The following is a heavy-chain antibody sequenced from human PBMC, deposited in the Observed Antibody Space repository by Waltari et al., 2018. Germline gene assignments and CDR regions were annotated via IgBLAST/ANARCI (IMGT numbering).Heavy chain of an antibody. D-gene: IGHD2-8*01. Sequence: QVQLQESGPGLVKPSETLSLTCTVSGGSISSSYWSWIRQPPGKGLEWFGYIYYSGSTNSNPSSKSRVTISVDTSKNQFSLKLSSVTAADTAVYYCARGFTNGDYYYGMDVWGQGTTVTVSS. CDR1: GGSISSSY. V-gene: IGHV4-59*01. J-gene: IGHJ6*02. CDR3: ARGFTNGDYYYGMDV. CDR2: IYYSGST.